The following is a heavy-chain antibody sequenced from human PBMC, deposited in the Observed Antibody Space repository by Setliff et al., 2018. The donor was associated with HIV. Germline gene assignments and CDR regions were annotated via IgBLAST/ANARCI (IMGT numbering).Heavy chain of an antibody. J-gene: IGHJ4*02. Sequence: SETLSLTCTVSGGSISSGSYYWSWIRQPAGKGLEWIGRIYTTGVTNYIPSLKSRVTISLDTSKNQFSLKLTSVTAADTAVYYCARDRYAGEIDYWGQGTLVTVSS. CDR2: IYTTGVT. CDR1: GGSISSGSYY. CDR3: ARDRYAGEIDY. V-gene: IGHV4-61*02. D-gene: IGHD3-10*01.